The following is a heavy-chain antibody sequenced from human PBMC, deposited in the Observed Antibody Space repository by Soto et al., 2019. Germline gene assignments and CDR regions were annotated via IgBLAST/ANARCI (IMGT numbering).Heavy chain of an antibody. CDR2: IRSKAYGGTT. D-gene: IGHD6-6*01. V-gene: IGHV3-49*04. CDR3: TKQLVLAFDI. CDR1: GFTFGDYA. Sequence: GGSLRLSCTASGFTFGDYAMSWVRQAPGKGLEWVGFIRSKAYGGTTEYAASVKGRFTISRDDSKSIAYLQMNSLKTEDTAVYYCTKQLVLAFDIWGQGTMVTVSS. J-gene: IGHJ3*02.